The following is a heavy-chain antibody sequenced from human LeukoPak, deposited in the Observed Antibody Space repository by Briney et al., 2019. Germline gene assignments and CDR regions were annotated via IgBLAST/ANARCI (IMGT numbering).Heavy chain of an antibody. CDR1: GFTFSSYD. CDR2: ISYDGSNK. J-gene: IGHJ4*02. D-gene: IGHD2/OR15-2a*01. V-gene: IGHV3-30*03. CDR3: ARDSIESYYFDY. Sequence: GGSLRLSCAASGFTFSSYDMYWVRQAPGKGLESVSVISYDGSNKYYADSVKGRFTISRDNSKNTLYLQMNSLRAEDTAVYYCARDSIESYYFDYWGQGTLVTVSS.